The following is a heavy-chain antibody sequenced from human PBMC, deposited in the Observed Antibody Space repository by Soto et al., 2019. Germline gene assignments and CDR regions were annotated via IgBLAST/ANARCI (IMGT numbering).Heavy chain of an antibody. V-gene: IGHV5-51*01. J-gene: IGHJ6*02. CDR2: IYSVDSNT. D-gene: IGHD3-10*01. Sequence: PGESLKISCKGSGYSFTSYWIGWVRQMPGKGQERIRFIYSVDSNTRYSPSFQGHVTISADKSISSAYLQWSSLKASDTAMYYCSRLSITMVRGVPDYYYYYGMDVWGQGTTVTVSS. CDR1: GYSFTSYW. CDR3: SRLSITMVRGVPDYYYYYGMDV.